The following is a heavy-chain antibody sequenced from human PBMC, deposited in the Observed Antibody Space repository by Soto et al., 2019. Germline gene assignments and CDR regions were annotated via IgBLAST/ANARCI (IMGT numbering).Heavy chain of an antibody. V-gene: IGHV4-39*01. CDR3: ARHAYSSGWSGLTPEFVS. Sequence: QLQLQESGPGLVKPPGTLSLTCTVSGGSIDSSTHYWGWVRQPPGKGLEWLGSVYYSGYTYYNPSLTSRVSVSVDTSKNQFFLNLGSVTAADTAVYYCARHAYSSGWSGLTPEFVSWGQGTLVSVSS. CDR2: VYYSGYT. J-gene: IGHJ4*02. CDR1: GGSIDSSTHY. D-gene: IGHD6-19*01.